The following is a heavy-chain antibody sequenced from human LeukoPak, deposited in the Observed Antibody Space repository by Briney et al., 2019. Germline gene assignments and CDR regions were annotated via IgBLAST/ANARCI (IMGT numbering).Heavy chain of an antibody. D-gene: IGHD7-27*01. CDR2: INQGGSEE. Sequence: GGSLRLSCAASGFTFSSYWMSWVRQAPGKGLECVANINQGGSEEYYVDSVKGRFTISKDNAKNSLYLQMNSLRVEDTAVYYCARADWGSLDYWGQGTLVTVSS. CDR1: GFTFSSYW. CDR3: ARADWGSLDY. J-gene: IGHJ4*02. V-gene: IGHV3-7*01.